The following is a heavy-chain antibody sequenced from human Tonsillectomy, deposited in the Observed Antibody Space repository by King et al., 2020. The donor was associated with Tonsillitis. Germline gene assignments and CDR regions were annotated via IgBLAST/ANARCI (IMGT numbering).Heavy chain of an antibody. J-gene: IGHJ4*02. Sequence: VQLQESGPGLVKPSETLSLTCTVSGGSISSYYWSWIRQPPGKGLEWIGDIYYSGSTNYNTSLKSRVTISVDTSKNQFSLKLSSVTAADTAVYYCARFHGWLQPIDYWGQGTLVTVSS. D-gene: IGHD5-24*01. CDR3: ARFHGWLQPIDY. CDR2: IYYSGST. V-gene: IGHV4-59*08. CDR1: GGSISSYY.